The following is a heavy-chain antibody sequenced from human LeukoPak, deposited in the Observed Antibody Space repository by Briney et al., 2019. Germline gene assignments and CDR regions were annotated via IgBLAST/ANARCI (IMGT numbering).Heavy chain of an antibody. J-gene: IGHJ4*02. Sequence: QPGGSLRLSCAASGFTFSSYAMHWVRQAPGKGLEWVAVISYDGSNKYYADSVKGRFTVSRDNSKNTLYLQMNSLRAEDTAVYYCARGGRAPSYDFWSGYYPFWGQGTLVTVSS. D-gene: IGHD3-3*01. V-gene: IGHV3-30-3*01. CDR3: ARGGRAPSYDFWSGYYPF. CDR2: ISYDGSNK. CDR1: GFTFSSYA.